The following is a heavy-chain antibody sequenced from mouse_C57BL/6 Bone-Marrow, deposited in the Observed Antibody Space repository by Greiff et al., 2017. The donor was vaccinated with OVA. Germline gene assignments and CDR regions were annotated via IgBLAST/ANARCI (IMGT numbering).Heavy chain of an antibody. CDR3: ASNNYDFDY. Sequence: EVKLVESGPELVKPGASVKISCKASGYSFTGYYMNWVKQSPEKSLEWIGEINPSTGGTTYNQKFKAKATLTVDKSSSTAYMQLKSLTSEDSAVYYCASNNYDFDYWGQGTTLTVSS. CDR1: GYSFTGYY. J-gene: IGHJ2*01. V-gene: IGHV1-42*01. D-gene: IGHD1-3*01. CDR2: INPSTGGT.